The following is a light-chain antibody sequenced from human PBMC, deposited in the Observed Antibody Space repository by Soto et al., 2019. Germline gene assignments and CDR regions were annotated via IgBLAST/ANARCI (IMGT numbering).Light chain of an antibody. CDR2: EVT. Sequence: QSALTQPPSASGSPGQSVTISCTGTSSDVGAYNYVSWYQQHAGKAPKLVIYEVTKRPPGVPDRFSGSKSANTASLTVSGLQAEDEADYYCSSFASSNTWVFGGGTQLTVL. V-gene: IGLV2-8*01. CDR1: SSDVGAYNY. CDR3: SSFASSNTWV. J-gene: IGLJ3*02.